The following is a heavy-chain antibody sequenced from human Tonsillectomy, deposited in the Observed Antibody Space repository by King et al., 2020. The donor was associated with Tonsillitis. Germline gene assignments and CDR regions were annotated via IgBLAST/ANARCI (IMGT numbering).Heavy chain of an antibody. CDR1: GYSFASYW. CDR2: IYPGDSDT. V-gene: IGHV5-51*01. J-gene: IGHJ4*02. CDR3: ARRPTGATATPDY. D-gene: IGHD1-26*01. Sequence: DVQLVESGAEVKKPGESLKISCKGSGYSFASYWIGWVRQMPGKGLEWMGIIYPGDSDTRYSPSFQGQVTISADKSISTAYLQWSSLKASDSAMYFCARRPTGATATPDYWGQGTLVTVSS.